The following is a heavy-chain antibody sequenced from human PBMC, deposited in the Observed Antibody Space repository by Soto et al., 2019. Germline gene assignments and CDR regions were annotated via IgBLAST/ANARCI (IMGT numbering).Heavy chain of an antibody. CDR1: GYSFRTHG. CDR2: ISTYDDKT. J-gene: IGHJ5*02. D-gene: IGHD2-15*01. V-gene: IGHV1-18*01. Sequence: ASVKVSCKASGYSFRTHGISWVRQAPGQGLEWMGWISTYDDKTNFPQKFQGRITMTTDTSTSTAYMELRSLRSDDTAVYFCARDLGYCNSSGCFRNWFDPWGQGTMVTVSS. CDR3: ARDLGYCNSSGCFRNWFDP.